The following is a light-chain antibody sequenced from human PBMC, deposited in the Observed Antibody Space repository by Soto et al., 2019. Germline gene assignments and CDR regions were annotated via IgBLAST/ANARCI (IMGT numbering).Light chain of an antibody. Sequence: EIVLTQSPVTLSSSPWERAGLXLRPSQSVSGYLAWYEQKPGQAPRLLIYDASYRATGIPARFSGSGSGTDFTLTISRLEPEDFAVYYCQQYGRSGTFGQGTKVDIK. CDR1: QSVSGY. CDR2: DAS. CDR3: QQYGRSGT. J-gene: IGKJ1*01. V-gene: IGKV3-11*01.